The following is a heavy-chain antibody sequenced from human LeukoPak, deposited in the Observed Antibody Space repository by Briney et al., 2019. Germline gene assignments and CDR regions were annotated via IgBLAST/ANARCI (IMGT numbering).Heavy chain of an antibody. J-gene: IGHJ3*02. CDR2: IKQDGSEK. V-gene: IGHV3-7*01. Sequence: GGSLRLSCAASGFTLSSYWMSWVRQAPGKGLEWVANIKQDGSEKYYVDSVKGRFTISRDNAKNSLYLQMNSLRAEDTAVYYCARVRDLGYCSSTSCYARDAFDIWGQGTMVTVSS. CDR3: ARVRDLGYCSSTSCYARDAFDI. CDR1: GFTLSSYW. D-gene: IGHD2-2*01.